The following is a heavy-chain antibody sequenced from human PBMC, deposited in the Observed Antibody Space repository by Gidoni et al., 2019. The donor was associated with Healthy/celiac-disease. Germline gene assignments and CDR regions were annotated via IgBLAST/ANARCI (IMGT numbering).Heavy chain of an antibody. CDR1: GFTFRSYS. CDR3: ARDRVAYYYDGMDV. CDR2: ISSSSSYI. J-gene: IGHJ6*02. V-gene: IGHV3-21*01. Sequence: EVQLVESGGGLVKPGGSLRLSCAASGFTFRSYSMNWVRQAPGKGLEWVSSISSSSSYIYYADSVKGRFTISRDNAKNSLYLQMNSLRAEDTAVYYCARDRVAYYYDGMDVWGQGTTVTVSS. D-gene: IGHD3-10*01.